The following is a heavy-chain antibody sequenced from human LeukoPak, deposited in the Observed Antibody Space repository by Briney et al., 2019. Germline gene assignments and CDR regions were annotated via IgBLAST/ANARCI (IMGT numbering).Heavy chain of an antibody. V-gene: IGHV3-48*01. CDR3: ARDSSTYAGPPDY. CDR1: GFTFSSYS. D-gene: IGHD2-2*01. J-gene: IGHJ4*02. Sequence: GGSLRLSCAASGFTFSSYSMNWVRQAPGKGLEWVSYIGAAGSTIYYADSVKGRFTISRDNAKNSLFLQMNSLRAEDTAVYYCARDSSTYAGPPDYWGQGTLVAVSS. CDR2: IGAAGSTI.